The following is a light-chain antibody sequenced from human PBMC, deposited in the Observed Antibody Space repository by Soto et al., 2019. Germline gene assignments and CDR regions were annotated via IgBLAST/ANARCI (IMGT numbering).Light chain of an antibody. CDR2: DAF. V-gene: IGKV3-20*01. J-gene: IGKJ5*01. Sequence: EIVLTQSPDTLSLSPGERATLSCRSSQSIRSERLAWYQQKPGQAPRLVIFDAFNRASGMPERFSGSGSGTDFTLTITRLEPEDVAVYYCQEYDASPITFGLGTRLEIK. CDR1: QSIRSER. CDR3: QEYDASPIT.